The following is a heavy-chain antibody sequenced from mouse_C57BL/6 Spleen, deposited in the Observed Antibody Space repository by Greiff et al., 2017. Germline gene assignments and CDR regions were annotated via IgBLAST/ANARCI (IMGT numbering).Heavy chain of an antibody. Sequence: QVQLQQSGPELAKPGASVKISCKASGYAFSSSWMNWVKQRPGKGLEWIGRIYPGDGDTNYNGKFKGKATLTADKSSSTAYMQLSSLTSEDSAVYFCARSAPRYAMDYWGQGTSVTVSS. J-gene: IGHJ4*01. V-gene: IGHV1-82*01. CDR1: GYAFSSSW. CDR3: ARSAPRYAMDY. CDR2: IYPGDGDT.